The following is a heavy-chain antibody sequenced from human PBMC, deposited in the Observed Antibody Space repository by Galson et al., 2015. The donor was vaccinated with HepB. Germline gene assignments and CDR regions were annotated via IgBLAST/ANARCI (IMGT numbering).Heavy chain of an antibody. CDR3: TRLADFSGYSSS. CDR1: GFTFSGSA. V-gene: IGHV3-73*01. Sequence: SLRLSCAGSGFTFSGSAIHWVRQTSGKGLEWVGRIRSKAYNYATTYAPSLKGRFTISRDDSKNTAYLHMRSLKTEDTAVYYCTRLADFSGYSSSWGQGTLVTVSS. CDR2: IRSKAYNYAT. D-gene: IGHD6-13*01. J-gene: IGHJ4*02.